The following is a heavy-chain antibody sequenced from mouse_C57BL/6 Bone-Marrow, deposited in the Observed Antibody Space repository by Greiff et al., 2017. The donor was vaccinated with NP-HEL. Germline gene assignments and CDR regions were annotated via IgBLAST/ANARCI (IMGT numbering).Heavy chain of an antibody. Sequence: EVKLMASGGGLVKPGGSLKLSCAASGFTFSDYGMHWVRQAPEKGLEWVAYISSGSSTIYYADTVKGRFTISRDNAKNTLFLQMTSLRSEDTAMYYCADLYAMDYWGQGTSVTVSS. CDR1: GFTFSDYG. V-gene: IGHV5-17*01. CDR2: ISSGSSTI. CDR3: ADLYAMDY. J-gene: IGHJ4*01.